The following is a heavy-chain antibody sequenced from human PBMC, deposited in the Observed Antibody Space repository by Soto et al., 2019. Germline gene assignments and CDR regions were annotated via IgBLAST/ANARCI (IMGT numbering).Heavy chain of an antibody. D-gene: IGHD5-12*01. CDR2: IYYSGST. Sequence: NPSETLSLTCTVPGGSVSSGSYYWSWIRQPPGKGLEWIGYIYYSGSTNYNPSLKSRVTISVDTSKNQFSLKLSSVTAADTAVYYCARWVVATIPRFDYWGQGTLVTVSS. J-gene: IGHJ4*02. CDR1: GGSVSSGSYY. V-gene: IGHV4-61*01. CDR3: ARWVVATIPRFDY.